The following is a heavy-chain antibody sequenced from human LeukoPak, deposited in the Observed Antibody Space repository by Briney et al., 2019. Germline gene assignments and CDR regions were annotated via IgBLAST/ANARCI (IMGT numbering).Heavy chain of an antibody. J-gene: IGHJ4*02. V-gene: IGHV3-7*01. CDR3: ARDYCSGGRCYSVDY. D-gene: IGHD2-15*01. CDR1: GFAFNSYW. Sequence: PGGSLRLSCAASGFAFNSYWMTWVRQAPGKGLEWVASIKQDGSGKYYVDSVKDRFTISRDNAKNSLYLQMNSLRVEDTAVYYCARDYCSGGRCYSVDYWGQGTLVTVSS. CDR2: IKQDGSGK.